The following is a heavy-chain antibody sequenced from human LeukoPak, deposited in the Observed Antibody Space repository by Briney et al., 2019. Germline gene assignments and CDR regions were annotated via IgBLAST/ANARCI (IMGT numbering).Heavy chain of an antibody. CDR2: VTHTGTT. Sequence: SETLSLTCAVYGGSFSGYYWGWIRQPPGKGLEWIGEVTHTGTTNYNPSLKSRVTISVGTSKNQFSLKLNSVTAADTAVYYCARHRGYTYGDYWGQGALVTVSS. J-gene: IGHJ4*02. CDR1: GGSFSGYY. CDR3: ARHRGYTYGDY. V-gene: IGHV4-34*01. D-gene: IGHD5-18*01.